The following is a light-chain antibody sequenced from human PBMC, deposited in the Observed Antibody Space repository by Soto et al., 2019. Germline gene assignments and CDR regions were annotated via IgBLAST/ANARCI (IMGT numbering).Light chain of an antibody. Sequence: DIQMTQSPSSLSASVGDRVTITCRASQSISSYLNWYQQKPGKAPKLLISAASSLQSGVPSRFSGSRSGTDFTLTISSLQPEDFATYYCQQSYSTPPYTFGQGTKLEIK. V-gene: IGKV1-39*01. CDR1: QSISSY. CDR2: AAS. CDR3: QQSYSTPPYT. J-gene: IGKJ2*01.